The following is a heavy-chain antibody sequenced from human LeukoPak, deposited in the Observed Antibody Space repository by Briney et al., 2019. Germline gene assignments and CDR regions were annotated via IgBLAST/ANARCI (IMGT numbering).Heavy chain of an antibody. Sequence: ASVKVSCKASGYTFTSYGISWVRQAPGQGLEWMGWISAYNGNTNYAQKLQGRVTMTTDTSTSTAYMELRSLRSDDTAVYYCARDRGFSGYYDNSGNTLFDYWDQGTLVTVSS. CDR1: GYTFTSYG. V-gene: IGHV1-18*01. CDR3: ARDRGFSGYYDNSGNTLFDY. J-gene: IGHJ4*02. D-gene: IGHD3-22*01. CDR2: ISAYNGNT.